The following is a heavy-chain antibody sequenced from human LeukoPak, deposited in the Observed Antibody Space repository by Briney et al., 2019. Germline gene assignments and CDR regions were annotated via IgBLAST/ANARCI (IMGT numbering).Heavy chain of an antibody. D-gene: IGHD3-10*01. Sequence: PSETLPLTCTVPGGSISSGGYYWSWIRPHPGKGLEWIGHIYYIGSIYYNPSLKSRVTISKDTSKNQFSLKVSSVPAADTAVYYCARDSYFGESSFDYWGQGTLVTVSS. V-gene: IGHV4-31*03. J-gene: IGHJ4*02. CDR3: ARDSYFGESSFDY. CDR2: IYYIGSI. CDR1: GGSISSGGYY.